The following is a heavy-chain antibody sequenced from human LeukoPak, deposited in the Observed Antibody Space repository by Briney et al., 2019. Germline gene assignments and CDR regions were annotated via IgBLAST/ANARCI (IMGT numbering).Heavy chain of an antibody. Sequence: SETLSLTCAVYGGSFSGYYWSWFRQPPGKGLEWIGEINHSGSTNYNPSLKSRVTISVDTSKNQFSLKLSSVTAADTAVYYCASEDAYCGGDCYPYWGQGTLVTVSS. CDR2: INHSGST. CDR3: ASEDAYCGGDCYPY. J-gene: IGHJ4*02. CDR1: GGSFSGYY. D-gene: IGHD2-21*02. V-gene: IGHV4-34*01.